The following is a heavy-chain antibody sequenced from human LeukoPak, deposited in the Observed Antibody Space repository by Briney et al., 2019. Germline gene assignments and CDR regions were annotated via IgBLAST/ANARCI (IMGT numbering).Heavy chain of an antibody. CDR1: GFTFSSYA. CDR2: TSGSGGST. D-gene: IGHD3-10*01. Sequence: GGSLRLSCAASGFTFSSYAMSWVRQAPGEGLEWVSTTSGSGGSTYYADSVKGRFTISRDNSKNTLYLQMNSLRAEDTAVYYCAKPPPYGSGSYYGYWGQGTLVTVSS. CDR3: AKPPPYGSGSYYGY. V-gene: IGHV3-23*01. J-gene: IGHJ4*02.